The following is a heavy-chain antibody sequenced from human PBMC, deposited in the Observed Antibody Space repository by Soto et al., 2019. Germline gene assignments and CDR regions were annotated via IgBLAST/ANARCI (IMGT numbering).Heavy chain of an antibody. CDR2: IIPIFGTA. Sequence: SVKVSCKASGGTFSSYAISWVRQAPGQGLEWMGGIIPIFGTANYAQKFQGRVTITADESTSTAYMELSSLRSEDTAVYYCVRAGIAAAGIYYYYYGMDVWGQGTTVTVSS. D-gene: IGHD6-13*01. V-gene: IGHV1-69*13. CDR1: GGTFSSYA. CDR3: VRAGIAAAGIYYYYYGMDV. J-gene: IGHJ6*02.